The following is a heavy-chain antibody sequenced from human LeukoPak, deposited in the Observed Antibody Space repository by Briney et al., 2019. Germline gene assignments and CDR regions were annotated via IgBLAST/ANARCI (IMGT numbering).Heavy chain of an antibody. J-gene: IGHJ4*02. Sequence: GGSLRLSCAASGFTVSSNYMSWVRQAPGKGLEWVSVIYSGGSTYYADSVKGRFTISRDNSKNTLYLQMNSLRAEDTAVYYCASAYGSDRFDYWGQGTLVTVSS. CDR2: IYSGGST. CDR3: ASAYGSDRFDY. D-gene: IGHD3-10*01. V-gene: IGHV3-66*01. CDR1: GFTVSSNY.